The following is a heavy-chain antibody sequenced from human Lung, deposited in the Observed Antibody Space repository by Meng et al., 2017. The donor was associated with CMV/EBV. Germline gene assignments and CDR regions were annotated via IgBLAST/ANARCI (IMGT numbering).Heavy chain of an antibody. D-gene: IGHD3-3*01. CDR2: ISGSGGST. CDR1: GFTFSSYA. V-gene: IGHV3-23*01. Sequence: GEXXTISCAASGFTFSSYAMSWVRQAPGKGLEWVSAISGSGGSTYYADSVKGRFTISRDNSKNTLYLQMNSLRAEDTAVYYCAKDKIFGVTLDYWGQGTXVTVSS. CDR3: AKDKIFGVTLDY. J-gene: IGHJ4*02.